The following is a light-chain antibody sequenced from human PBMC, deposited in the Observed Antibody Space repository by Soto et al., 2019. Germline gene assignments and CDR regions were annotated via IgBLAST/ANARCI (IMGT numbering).Light chain of an antibody. J-gene: IGKJ2*01. CDR2: GAS. CDR1: PSVSSNY. CDR3: QKYGYSPPVT. V-gene: IGKV3-20*01. Sequence: EIGLTQSPGTLSLSPGERSTLFCRASPSVSSNYLAWYQHKPGQAPRLLIYGASTRATGIPDRFSGSGSGTDFTLTISRLEPEDFAVYYCQKYGYSPPVTFGQGTKLEIK.